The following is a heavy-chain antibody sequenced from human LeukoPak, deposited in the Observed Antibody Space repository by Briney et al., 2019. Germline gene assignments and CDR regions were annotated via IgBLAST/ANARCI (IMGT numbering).Heavy chain of an antibody. D-gene: IGHD6-19*01. CDR3: ARHLSSGSDY. CDR1: GGSITSADYY. J-gene: IGHJ4*02. V-gene: IGHV4-31*03. Sequence: SETLSLTCTVSGGSITSADYYWSWIRQHPGKGLEWIGYISYRGTTYYNPSLKSRVTISLGTSKNQFSMQLSSVTAADTAVYYCARHLSSGSDYWGQGTLVTVSS. CDR2: ISYRGTT.